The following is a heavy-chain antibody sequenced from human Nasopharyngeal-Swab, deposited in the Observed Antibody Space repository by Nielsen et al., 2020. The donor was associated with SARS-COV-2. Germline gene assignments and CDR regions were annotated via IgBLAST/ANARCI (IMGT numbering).Heavy chain of an antibody. Sequence: GGSLRLSCEAPGFTFSSYSMNWVRQAPGKGLGWVSYISSSSTIYYADSVKGRFTISRDNAKNSLYLQMNSLRAEDTAVYYCARGGADCSSTSCYVSYYYYYMDVWGKGTTVTVSS. CDR1: GFTFSSYS. D-gene: IGHD2-2*01. CDR3: ARGGADCSSTSCYVSYYYYYMDV. J-gene: IGHJ6*03. CDR2: ISSSSTI. V-gene: IGHV3-48*01.